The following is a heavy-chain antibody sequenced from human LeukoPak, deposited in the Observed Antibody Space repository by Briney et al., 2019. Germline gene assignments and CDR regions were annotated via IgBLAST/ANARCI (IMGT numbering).Heavy chain of an antibody. CDR2: IYPGDSDT. Sequence: GESLKISCKGSGYSFTSYWIGWVRQMPGKGLEWMGIIYPGDSDTRYSPSFQGQVTISADKSISTAYLQWSSLKAPDTAMYYCARPYVDTDDAFDIWGQGTMVTVSS. J-gene: IGHJ3*02. V-gene: IGHV5-51*01. CDR3: ARPYVDTDDAFDI. CDR1: GYSFTSYW. D-gene: IGHD5-18*01.